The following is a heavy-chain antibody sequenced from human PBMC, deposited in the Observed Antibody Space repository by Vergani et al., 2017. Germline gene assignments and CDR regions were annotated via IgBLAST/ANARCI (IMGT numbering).Heavy chain of an antibody. Sequence: QVQLQQWGAGLLKPSETLSLSCAVYGGSFSGYYWSWIRQPPGKGLEWIGEINHSGSTNYNPSLKSRVTISVDTSKNQFSLKRSSVTAADTAVYYCARAGAPGKRLWFGGRWVDYWGQGTLVTVSS. D-gene: IGHD3-10*01. V-gene: IGHV4-34*01. J-gene: IGHJ4*02. CDR1: GGSFSGYY. CDR3: ARAGAPGKRLWFGGRWVDY. CDR2: INHSGST.